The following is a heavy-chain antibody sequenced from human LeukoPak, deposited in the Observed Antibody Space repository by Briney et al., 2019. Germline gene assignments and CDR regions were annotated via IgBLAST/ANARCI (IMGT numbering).Heavy chain of an antibody. CDR1: GGSISSGGYY. D-gene: IGHD5-12*01. J-gene: IGHJ4*02. CDR2: IYYSGGT. Sequence: SETLSLTCTVSGGSISSGGYYWSWIRQHPGKGLEWIGYIYYSGGTYYNPSLKSRVTISVDTSKNQFSLKLSSVTAADTAVYYCARVRRGGYDELDYWGQGTLVTVSS. V-gene: IGHV4-31*03. CDR3: ARVRRGGYDELDY.